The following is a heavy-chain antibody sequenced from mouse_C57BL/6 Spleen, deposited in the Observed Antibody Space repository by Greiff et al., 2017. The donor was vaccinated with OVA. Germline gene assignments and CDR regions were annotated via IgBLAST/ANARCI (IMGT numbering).Heavy chain of an antibody. V-gene: IGHV1-85*01. Sequence: VQLQESGPELVKPGASVKLSCKASGYTFTSYDINWVKQRPGQGLEWIGWIYPRDGSTKYNEKFKGKATLTVDTSSSTAYMELHSLTSEDSAVYFCAREVVTTVVEMGLFACWGQGTLVTVSA. J-gene: IGHJ3*01. CDR1: GYTFTSYD. CDR3: AREVVTTVVEMGLFAC. D-gene: IGHD1-1*01. CDR2: IYPRDGST.